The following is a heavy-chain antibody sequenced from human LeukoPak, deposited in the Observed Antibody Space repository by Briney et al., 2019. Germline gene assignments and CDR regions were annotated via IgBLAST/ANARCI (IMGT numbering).Heavy chain of an antibody. CDR2: ISSNGGST. D-gene: IGHD3-22*01. Sequence: GGSLRLSCSASGFTFSSYAMHWVRQAPGKGLEYVSAISSNGGSTYYADSVKGRFTISRDNSKNTLYLQMNSLRAEDTAVYYCAKDEGSSGCKNWGQGTLVTVSS. CDR3: AKDEGSSGCKN. CDR1: GFTFSSYA. V-gene: IGHV3-64*04. J-gene: IGHJ4*02.